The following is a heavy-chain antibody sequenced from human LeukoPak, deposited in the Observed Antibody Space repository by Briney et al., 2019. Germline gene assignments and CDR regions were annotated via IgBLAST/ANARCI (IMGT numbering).Heavy chain of an antibody. CDR1: GFTLSSYW. D-gene: IGHD3-10*01. V-gene: IGHV3-7*01. CDR3: GRDWVAGVPFDAFDI. Sequence: PGGSLRLSCAASGFTLSSYWMSWVRQAPGKGLEWVANIKEDGSEKYYVDSMKGRFTISRDNAKNSLFLHMNSLTAEDTAMYYCGRDWVAGVPFDAFDIWGQGTMVSVSS. J-gene: IGHJ3*02. CDR2: IKEDGSEK.